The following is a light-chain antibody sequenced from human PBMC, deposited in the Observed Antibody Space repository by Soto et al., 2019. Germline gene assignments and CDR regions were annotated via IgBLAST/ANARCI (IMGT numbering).Light chain of an antibody. V-gene: IGLV2-14*01. J-gene: IGLJ2*01. CDR2: EVS. CDR1: SSDVGGYNY. CDR3: SSYTSSSFEV. Sequence: QSALTQPASVSGSPGQSITISCTGTSSDVGGYNYVSWYQQHPGKAPKLMIYEVSNRPSGVSNRFSGSKSGNTASLTISGLQAEDEADYYCSSYTSSSFEVFGGGTKLTVL.